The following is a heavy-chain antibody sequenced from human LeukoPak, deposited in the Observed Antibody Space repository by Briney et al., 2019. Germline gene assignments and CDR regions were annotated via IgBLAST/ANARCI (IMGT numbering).Heavy chain of an antibody. J-gene: IGHJ4*02. CDR2: IYYSGST. D-gene: IGHD3-22*01. Sequence: SETLSLTCTVSGGSVSSGSYYWSWIRQPPGTGLEWIGYIYYSGSTNYNPSLKSRVTISVDTSKNQFSLKLSSVTAADTAVYYCARSTAPYYYDSSGYYYGEWGQGTLVTVSS. V-gene: IGHV4-61*01. CDR1: GGSVSSGSYY. CDR3: ARSTAPYYYDSSGYYYGE.